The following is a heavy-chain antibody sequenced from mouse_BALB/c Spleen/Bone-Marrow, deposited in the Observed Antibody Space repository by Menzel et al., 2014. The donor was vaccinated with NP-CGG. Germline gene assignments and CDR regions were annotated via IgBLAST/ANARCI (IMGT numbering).Heavy chain of an antibody. CDR2: IHYSGST. V-gene: IGHV3-1*02. J-gene: IGHJ4*01. CDR1: GYSITSGYS. Sequence: EVKLVESGPDLVKPSQSLSLTCTVTGYSITSGYSWHWIRPFPGNKLEWMGYIHYSGSTNYNPSLKSRISITRDTSKNQFFMQLNSVTTEDTATYYCARGFAMDYWGQGTSVTVSS. CDR3: ARGFAMDY.